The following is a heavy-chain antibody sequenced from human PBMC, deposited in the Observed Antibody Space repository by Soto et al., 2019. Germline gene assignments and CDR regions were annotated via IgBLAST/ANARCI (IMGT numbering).Heavy chain of an antibody. CDR2: IIPILGIA. CDR1: GYVFSNYP. V-gene: IGHV1-69*02. J-gene: IGHJ3*02. CDR3: AQYYYGSPDAFDI. Sequence: PVTVSCKGSGYVFSNYPVGWRRHDPGQGLEWMGRIIPILGIANYAQKFQGRVTIIADKSTSTAYMELSSLRSEDTAVYYCAQYYYGSPDAFDIWGQGTMVTV. D-gene: IGHD3-10*01.